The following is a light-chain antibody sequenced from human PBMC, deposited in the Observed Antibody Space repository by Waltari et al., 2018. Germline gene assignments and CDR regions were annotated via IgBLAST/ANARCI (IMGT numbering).Light chain of an antibody. CDR3: SAWDSSLSAWV. CDR2: RTT. J-gene: IGLJ3*02. V-gene: IGLV10-54*04. Sequence: RQSQGTPPKLLGYRTTNRPEGSSKRFSGSRAGNTASLTVTGRQTEGEADYYCSAWDSSLSAWVFGAGTKLTVL.